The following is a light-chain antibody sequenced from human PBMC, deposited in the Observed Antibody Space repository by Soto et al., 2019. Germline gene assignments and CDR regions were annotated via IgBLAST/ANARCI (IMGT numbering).Light chain of an antibody. Sequence: DVVMTQSPLILPVTLGQPASISCTSSQSLIYSAGITYLSWFQRRPGQSPRGLFYLVSKRDSGVPDRFSGSGSGTELTLKISRVEAEDIGVYHCMKGTPWPYTFGQGTKLEIK. V-gene: IGKV2-30*01. CDR2: LVS. CDR3: MKGTPWPYT. CDR1: QSLIYSAGITY. J-gene: IGKJ2*01.